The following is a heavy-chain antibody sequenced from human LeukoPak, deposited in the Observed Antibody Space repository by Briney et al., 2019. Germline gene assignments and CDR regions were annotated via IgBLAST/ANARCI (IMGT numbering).Heavy chain of an antibody. CDR3: ATVGSSVWYGFDY. V-gene: IGHV4-4*07. Sequence: SETLSLTCTVSGGSISSYYWSWIRQPAGKGLEWIGHVYSSGSTNYNPSLKSRLTMSVDTSKNQFSLELSSVTAADTAVYYCATVGSSVWYGFDYWGQGTLVTVSS. J-gene: IGHJ4*02. CDR1: GGSISSYY. D-gene: IGHD6-19*01. CDR2: VYSSGST.